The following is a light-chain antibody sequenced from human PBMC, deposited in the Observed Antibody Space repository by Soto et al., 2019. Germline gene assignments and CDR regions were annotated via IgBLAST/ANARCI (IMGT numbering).Light chain of an antibody. CDR2: DAS. J-gene: IGKJ5*01. V-gene: IGKV3-20*01. Sequence: EVVLTQSPGTLSLSQGERDTLSCRASQSVSSYLAWYQQKPGQAPRLLIYDASNRATGIPARFSGSGSGTDFTLTISRLEPEDFAVFYCQQSGSSPITFGQGTRLEIK. CDR3: QQSGSSPIT. CDR1: QSVSSY.